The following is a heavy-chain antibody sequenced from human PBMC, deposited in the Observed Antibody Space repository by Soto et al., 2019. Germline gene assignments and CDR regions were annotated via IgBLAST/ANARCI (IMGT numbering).Heavy chain of an antibody. Sequence: EVQLVESGGGLVQPGGSLRLSCAASGHIVSSTYMSWVRQAPGKGLEWVSVISNGGDTHYADSVKGRFSLSRDISNNTLHLQMSSLRVEDTAVYYCAREPRYCSGGSCSITGDAFDIWGQGTMVTVSS. V-gene: IGHV3-66*01. CDR3: AREPRYCSGGSCSITGDAFDI. J-gene: IGHJ3*02. D-gene: IGHD2-15*01. CDR1: GHIVSSTY. CDR2: ISNGGDT.